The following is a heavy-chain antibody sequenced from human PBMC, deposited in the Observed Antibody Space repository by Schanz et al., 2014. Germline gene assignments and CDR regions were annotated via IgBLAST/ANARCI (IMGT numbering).Heavy chain of an antibody. CDR3: AKEKEEVAADGSFFDY. J-gene: IGHJ4*02. CDR2: ISFDGRNT. V-gene: IGHV3-30*18. D-gene: IGHD6-13*01. Sequence: QVQLVESGGGVVQPGGSLRLSCAASGITLSGYGLHWVRQAPGKGLEWVGFISFDGRNTGYAHSVKGRFTISRDNSKNTVNLQMNSLRAEHTAVYYCAKEKEEVAADGSFFDYWGQGTLVTVSS. CDR1: GITLSGYG.